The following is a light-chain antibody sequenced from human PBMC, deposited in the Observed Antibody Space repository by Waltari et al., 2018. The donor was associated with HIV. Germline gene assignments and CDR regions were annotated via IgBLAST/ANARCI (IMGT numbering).Light chain of an antibody. CDR1: QSVSGRD. CDR2: SVA. Sequence: EIVLTQSPGTLSLSPGETATLPSRASQSVSGRDLAWYPQKPGQPPRPLIYSVANRATGIPDRVSGSGSGTDFTLTISRLEPEDSAVYYCHQYVTSPWTFGQGTKVEIK. J-gene: IGKJ1*01. V-gene: IGKV3-20*01. CDR3: HQYVTSPWT.